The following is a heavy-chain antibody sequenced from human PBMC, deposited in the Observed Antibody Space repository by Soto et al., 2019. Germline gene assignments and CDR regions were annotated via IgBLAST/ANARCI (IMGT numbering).Heavy chain of an antibody. D-gene: IGHD2-2*01. CDR1: GYTFTSYD. CDR3: ARGFVYSTSAGVFDA. Sequence: QVQLVQSGAEVKKPGASVKVSCKASGYTFTSYDINWVRQATGQGLEWMGWMSPNSGNTGDAQKFQGRVTMTRDTSINTVYMELSSLRSEDTAVYYCARGFVYSTSAGVFDAWGQGSLVTVSS. J-gene: IGHJ4*02. V-gene: IGHV1-8*01. CDR2: MSPNSGNT.